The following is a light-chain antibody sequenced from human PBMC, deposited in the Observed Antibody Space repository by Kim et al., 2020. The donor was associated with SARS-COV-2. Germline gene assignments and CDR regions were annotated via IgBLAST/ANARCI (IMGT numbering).Light chain of an antibody. CDR3: QQYSNSHLT. CDR1: QSVLYSSANKSY. V-gene: IGKV4-1*01. Sequence: DIVMTQSPDSLAVSLGERASINCKSSQSVLYSSANKSYLAWYQQKAGQPPKLLIYWASTRESGVPDRFSGSGSGTDFTLTISSLQAEDVAVYYCQQYSNSHLTFGGGTKVDIK. CDR2: WAS. J-gene: IGKJ4*01.